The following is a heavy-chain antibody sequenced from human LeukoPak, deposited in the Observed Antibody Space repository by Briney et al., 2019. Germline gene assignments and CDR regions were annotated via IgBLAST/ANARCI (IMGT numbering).Heavy chain of an antibody. CDR1: GGTFSSYA. J-gene: IGHJ4*02. Sequence: SVKVSCKASGGTFSSYAISWVRQAPGQGLEWMGGTIPIFGTANYAQKFQGRVTITADESTSTAYMELSSLRSEDTAVYYCAPTRSYGDYGLDYWGQGTLVTVSS. D-gene: IGHD4-17*01. CDR2: TIPIFGTA. V-gene: IGHV1-69*13. CDR3: APTRSYGDYGLDY.